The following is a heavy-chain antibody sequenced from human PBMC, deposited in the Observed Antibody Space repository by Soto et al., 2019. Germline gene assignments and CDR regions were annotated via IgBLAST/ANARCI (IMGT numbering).Heavy chain of an antibody. Sequence: SETLSLTCTVSGGSISSSSYYWGWIRQPPGKGLEWIGSIYYSGSTYYNPSLKSRVTISVDTSKNQFSLKLSSVTAADTAVYYCVRLSALYDILTGDYYGMDVWGQGTTVTVSS. CDR2: IYYSGST. D-gene: IGHD3-9*01. J-gene: IGHJ6*02. CDR3: VRLSALYDILTGDYYGMDV. CDR1: GGSISSSSYY. V-gene: IGHV4-39*01.